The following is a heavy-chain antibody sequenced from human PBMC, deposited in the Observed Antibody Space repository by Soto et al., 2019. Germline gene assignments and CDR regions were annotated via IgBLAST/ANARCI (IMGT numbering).Heavy chain of an antibody. CDR2: IVVGSGNT. D-gene: IGHD3-10*01. CDR1: GFTFTRSA. CDR3: AAFMVRGVRDGDY. J-gene: IGHJ4*02. Sequence: QMQLVQSGPEVKKPGTSVKVSCKASGFTFTRSAMQWVRQARGQGLEWIGWIVVGSGNTNYAQKFQERVTITRDMSTNTAYMELSSLRSEDTAVYYCAAFMVRGVRDGDYCGQGTLVTVSS. V-gene: IGHV1-58*02.